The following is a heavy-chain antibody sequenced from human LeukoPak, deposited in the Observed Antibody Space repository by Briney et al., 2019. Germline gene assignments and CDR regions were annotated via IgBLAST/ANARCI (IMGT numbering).Heavy chain of an antibody. CDR2: MNPNSGNT. V-gene: IGHV1-8*01. D-gene: IGHD6-6*01. Sequence: PSVTVSCKVSGHTFTSFDINWVRQAPGRGLEWMGWMNPNSGNTVYAQKFQGRVTMTRNTSISTAYMELSSLRSEDTAVYYCARTGIAARRSDDWFDPWGQGTLVTVSS. CDR3: ARTGIAARRSDDWFDP. CDR1: GHTFTSFD. J-gene: IGHJ5*02.